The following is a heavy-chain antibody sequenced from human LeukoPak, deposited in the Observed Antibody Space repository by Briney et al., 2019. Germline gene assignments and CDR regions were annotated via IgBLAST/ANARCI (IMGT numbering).Heavy chain of an antibody. Sequence: ASVKVSCKASGYTFTSYYMHWVRQAPGQGLEWMGIINPSGGSTSYAQKFQGRVTMTRDTSTSTVYMELSSLRSEDTAVYHCARDRTGDHGLRAADWYFDLWGRGTLVTVSS. V-gene: IGHV1-46*01. D-gene: IGHD7-27*01. CDR3: ARDRTGDHGLRAADWYFDL. J-gene: IGHJ2*01. CDR2: INPSGGST. CDR1: GYTFTSYY.